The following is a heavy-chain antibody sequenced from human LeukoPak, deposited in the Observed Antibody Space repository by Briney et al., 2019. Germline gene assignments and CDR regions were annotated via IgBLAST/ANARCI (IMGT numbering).Heavy chain of an antibody. CDR3: ARPLSGYSSSLGY. CDR2: ITWDGGST. J-gene: IGHJ4*02. CDR1: GFTFDDYT. D-gene: IGHD6-6*01. Sequence: PGGSLRLSCAASGFTFDDYTMHWVRQAPGKGLEWVSLITWDGGSTYYADSVKGRFTISRDNSKNSLYLQMNSLRAEDTAVYYCARPLSGYSSSLGYWGQGTLVTVSS. V-gene: IGHV3-43*01.